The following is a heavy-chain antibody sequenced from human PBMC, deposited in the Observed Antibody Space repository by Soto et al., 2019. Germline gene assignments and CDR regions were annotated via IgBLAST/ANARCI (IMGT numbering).Heavy chain of an antibody. Sequence: PGGSLRLSCAASGFTFSSYGMHWVRQAPGKGPEWVAVISYDGSNKYYADSVKGRFTISRDNSKNTLYLQMNSLRAEDTAVYYCAKGDTYDYIWGSYPHRPLFDYWGQGTLVTVSS. CDR1: GFTFSSYG. J-gene: IGHJ4*02. D-gene: IGHD3-16*02. V-gene: IGHV3-30*18. CDR2: ISYDGSNK. CDR3: AKGDTYDYIWGSYPHRPLFDY.